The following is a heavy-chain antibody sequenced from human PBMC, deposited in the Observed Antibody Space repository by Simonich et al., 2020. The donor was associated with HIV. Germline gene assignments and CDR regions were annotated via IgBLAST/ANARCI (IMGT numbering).Heavy chain of an antibody. V-gene: IGHV1-18*01. CDR2: ISTYKGNT. J-gene: IGHJ3*02. CDR1: GYSFTSYG. Sequence: VQRVQSGAEVKKPGASVKVSCKASGYSFTSYGINWGRQAPGQGLEWMGWISTYKGNTNNAQNLPVRVTMTTDTSTSTAYMELRSRRSDYTAIYYCAREGPYVEVGFDMWGQGTLVTVAS. D-gene: IGHD4-17*01. CDR3: AREGPYVEVGFDM.